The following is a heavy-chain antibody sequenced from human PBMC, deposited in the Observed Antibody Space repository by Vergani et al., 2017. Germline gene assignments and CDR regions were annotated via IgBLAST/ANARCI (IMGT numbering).Heavy chain of an antibody. D-gene: IGHD1-26*01. CDR2: ISYDGSNK. Sequence: QVQLVESGGGVVQPGRSLRLSCAASGFTFSSYAMHWVRQAPGKGLEWVAVISYDGSNKYYADSVKGRFTISRDNSKNTLYLQMNSLRAEDTAVYYCAREYRGDHLVGTPCFAYWGQGTLVTVSS. CDR3: AREYRGDHLVGTPCFAY. J-gene: IGHJ4*02. CDR1: GFTFSSYA. V-gene: IGHV3-30*04.